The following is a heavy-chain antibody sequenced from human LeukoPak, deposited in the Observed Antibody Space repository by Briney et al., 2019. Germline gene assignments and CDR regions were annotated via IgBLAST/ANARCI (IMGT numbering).Heavy chain of an antibody. J-gene: IGHJ4*02. CDR2: INPNSGDT. D-gene: IGHD3-10*01. V-gene: IGHV1-2*02. Sequence: ASVKVSCKTSGYTFTGYYMHWVRQAPGQGLEWMGWINPNSGDTNYAQKFQGRVTMTRDTSISTAYMDLSRLRSGDTAVYYCAPSGDQYYFDHWGQGTLVTVSS. CDR1: GYTFTGYY. CDR3: APSGDQYYFDH.